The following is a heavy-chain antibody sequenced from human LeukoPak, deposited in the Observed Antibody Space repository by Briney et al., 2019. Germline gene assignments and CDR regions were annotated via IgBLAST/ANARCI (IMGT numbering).Heavy chain of an antibody. CDR1: GFTFSSYG. CDR3: AKELGYSSSWYSGYFDY. J-gene: IGHJ4*02. D-gene: IGHD6-13*01. CDR2: ISYDGSNK. V-gene: IGHV3-30*18. Sequence: RSGGSLRLSCAASGFTFSSYGMHWVRQAPGKGLEWVAVISYDGSNKYYADSVKGRFTISRDNSKNTLYLQMNSLRAEDTAVYYCAKELGYSSSWYSGYFDYWGQGTLVTVSS.